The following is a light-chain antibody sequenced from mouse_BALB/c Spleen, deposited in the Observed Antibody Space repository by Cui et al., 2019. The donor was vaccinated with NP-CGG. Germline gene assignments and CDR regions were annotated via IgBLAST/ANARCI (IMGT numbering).Light chain of an antibody. CDR2: GTS. CDR1: TGAVTTSNY. Sequence: QAVVTQDSALTTSPGETVTLTCRPSTGAVTTSNYANWVQEKPDHLVTGLIGGTSNRAPGVPARFSGSLIGDKAALTITGAQTEDEAIYFCALWYSNHWVFGGGTKLTVL. J-gene: IGLJ1*01. CDR3: ALWYSNHWV. V-gene: IGLV1*01.